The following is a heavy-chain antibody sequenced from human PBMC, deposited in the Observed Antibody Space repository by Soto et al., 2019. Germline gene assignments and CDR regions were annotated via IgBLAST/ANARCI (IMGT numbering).Heavy chain of an antibody. D-gene: IGHD6-19*01. CDR1: GLTFSSFW. CDR2: IKQDGTEK. CDR3: ARDRLTSAWHDAFDI. V-gene: IGHV3-7*05. J-gene: IGHJ3*02. Sequence: GGSLRLSCAASGLTFSSFWRTWVRQAPGKGLEWVANIKQDGTEKYYVDSVKGRFTISRDNAKNSLYLQMNSLRADDTAVYYCARDRLTSAWHDAFDIWGQGTMVTVSS.